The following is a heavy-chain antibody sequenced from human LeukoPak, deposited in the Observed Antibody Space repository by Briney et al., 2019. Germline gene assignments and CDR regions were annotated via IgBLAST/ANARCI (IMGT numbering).Heavy chain of an antibody. CDR3: AVGYCSSTSCYRAYFQH. CDR2: IYHSGST. V-gene: IGHV4-38-2*01. CDR1: GYTINSGYY. J-gene: IGHJ1*01. D-gene: IGHD2-2*02. Sequence: SETLSLTCAVSGYTINSGYYWGWIRQPPGKGLEWIGTIYHSGSTYYNPSPKRRVTISVDTSKNQFSLKLRSVTAADTAVYYCAVGYCSSTSCYRAYFQHWGQGTLVTVSS.